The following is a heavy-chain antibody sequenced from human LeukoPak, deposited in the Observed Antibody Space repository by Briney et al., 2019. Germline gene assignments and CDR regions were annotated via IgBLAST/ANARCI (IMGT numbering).Heavy chain of an antibody. Sequence: GRSLRLSCAASGFTFSSYGMHWVHQAPGKGLEWVAVISSDGSNQDYGDSVKGRLTISRDNSKNTLYLQMNSLRPDDTAVYYCASGASSGWYYFDYWGQGTLVTVSS. V-gene: IGHV3-30*03. CDR3: ASGASSGWYYFDY. J-gene: IGHJ4*02. D-gene: IGHD6-19*01. CDR2: ISSDGSNQ. CDR1: GFTFSSYG.